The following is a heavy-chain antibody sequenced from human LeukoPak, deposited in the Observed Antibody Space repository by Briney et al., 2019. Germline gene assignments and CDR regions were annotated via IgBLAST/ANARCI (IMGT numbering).Heavy chain of an antibody. Sequence: GGSLRLSCTASGFTFGDYTMSWVRQAPGKGLEWVGCSRSKTYGGTTEYAASVKGRFTTSRDDSKSIAYLQMNSLKTEDTAVYYCTRSRQLDYWGQGTLVTVSS. CDR2: SRSKTYGGTT. CDR1: GFTFGDYT. J-gene: IGHJ4*02. V-gene: IGHV3-49*04. CDR3: TRSRQLDY. D-gene: IGHD2-2*01.